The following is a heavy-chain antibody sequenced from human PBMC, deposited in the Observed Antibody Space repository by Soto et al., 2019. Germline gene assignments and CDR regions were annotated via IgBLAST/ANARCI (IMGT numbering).Heavy chain of an antibody. V-gene: IGHV1-24*01. J-gene: IGHJ3*02. Sequence: ASVKVSCKVSGYTLTELSMHWVRQAPGKGLEWTGGFDPEDGETIYAQKFQGRVTMTEDTSTDTAYMELSSLRSEDTAVYYCASTTGTTFGAFDIWGQGTMVTVSS. D-gene: IGHD1-1*01. CDR2: FDPEDGET. CDR1: GYTLTELS. CDR3: ASTTGTTFGAFDI.